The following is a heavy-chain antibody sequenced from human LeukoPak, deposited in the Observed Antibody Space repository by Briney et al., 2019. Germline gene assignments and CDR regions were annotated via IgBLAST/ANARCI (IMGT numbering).Heavy chain of an antibody. CDR1: GYTFTSYG. CDR2: ISAYNGNT. D-gene: IGHD3-3*01. CDR3: ARSLTIFGVVQDNWFDP. J-gene: IGHJ5*02. Sequence: ASVKVSCKASGYTFTSYGISWVRQAPGQGLEWMGWISAYNGNTNYAQKLQGRVTMTTDTSTSTAYMELSRLRSDDTAVYYCARSLTIFGVVQDNWFDPWGQGTLVTVSS. V-gene: IGHV1-18*01.